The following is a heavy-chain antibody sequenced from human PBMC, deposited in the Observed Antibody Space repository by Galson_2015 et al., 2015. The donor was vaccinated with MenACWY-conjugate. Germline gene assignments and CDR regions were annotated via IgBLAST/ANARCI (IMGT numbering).Heavy chain of an antibody. CDR1: GFTFSSYG. Sequence: SLRLSCAASGFTFSSYGMHWVRQAPGKGLEWVAVISYDRSNKYYADSVKGRFTISRDNSKNTLYLQMNSLRAEDTAVYYCAKARRGRVVVTATTDYWGQGTLVTVSS. J-gene: IGHJ4*02. D-gene: IGHD2-21*02. CDR2: ISYDRSNK. V-gene: IGHV3-30*18. CDR3: AKARRGRVVVTATTDY.